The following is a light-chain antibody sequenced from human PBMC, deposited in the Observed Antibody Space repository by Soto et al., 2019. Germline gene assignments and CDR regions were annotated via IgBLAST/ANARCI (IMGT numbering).Light chain of an antibody. CDR2: GAS. Sequence: EIVLTQSPGTLSLSPGERATLFCRASQSVSKSDLAWYQQKPGQAPRLLIYGASSRATGIPDRFSGSGSGTDFTLIINRLEPDDFAVYYCQQYGSSPWTFGHGTKVEIK. V-gene: IGKV3-20*01. CDR3: QQYGSSPWT. J-gene: IGKJ1*01. CDR1: QSVSKSD.